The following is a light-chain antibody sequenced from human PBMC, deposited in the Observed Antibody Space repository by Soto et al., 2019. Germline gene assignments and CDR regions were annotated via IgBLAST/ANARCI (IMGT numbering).Light chain of an antibody. CDR3: ATWDGSLSAGM. V-gene: IGLV1-44*01. CDR1: GSNVGGKP. CDR2: NDD. J-gene: IGLJ7*01. Sequence: QSVLTQPPSASMTPGQRVTLSCSGSGSNVGGKPVCWFQHLPGLAPKLLIYNDDQRPSGVPDRFSGSKSGTSAFLAISGLQSEDEADYYWATWDGSLSAGMCGGGTQLTVL.